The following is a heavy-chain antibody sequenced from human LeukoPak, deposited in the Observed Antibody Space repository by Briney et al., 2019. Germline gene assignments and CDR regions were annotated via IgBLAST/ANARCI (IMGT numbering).Heavy chain of an antibody. D-gene: IGHD5-24*01. Sequence: GGSLRLSCAASGFIFSSYWMSWFRQAPGEGLEWVAVISYDGSNKYYADSVKGRFTISRDNSKNTLYLQMNSLRAEDTAVYYCARGEMGPIDYWGQGTLVTVSS. CDR1: GFIFSSYW. V-gene: IGHV3-30*03. J-gene: IGHJ4*02. CDR2: ISYDGSNK. CDR3: ARGEMGPIDY.